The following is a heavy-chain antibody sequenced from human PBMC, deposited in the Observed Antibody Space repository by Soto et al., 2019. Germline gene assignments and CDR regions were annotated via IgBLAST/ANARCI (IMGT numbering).Heavy chain of an antibody. CDR3: ARALAGRGGVSAFDI. CDR1: GFTVSSNY. Sequence: GGSLRLSCAASGFTVSSNYMSWVRQAPGKGLEWVSVIYSGGSTYYADSVKGRFTISRHNSKNTLYLQMNSLRAEDTALYYCARALAGRGGVSAFDIWGQGTMVTVS. D-gene: IGHD6-19*01. J-gene: IGHJ3*02. CDR2: IYSGGST. V-gene: IGHV3-53*04.